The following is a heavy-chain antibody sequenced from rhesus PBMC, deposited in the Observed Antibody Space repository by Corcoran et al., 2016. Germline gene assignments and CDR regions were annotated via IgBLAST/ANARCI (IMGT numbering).Heavy chain of an antibody. J-gene: IGHJ4*01. CDR2: LNGNRASP. D-gene: IGHD6-25*01. CDR1: GGSISGYYY. Sequence: QVKLQQWGEGLVKPSETLSLTCAVYGGSISGYYYWSWIRRAPGQGLEWVGKLNGNRASPNYNPPLKNQVTISKATSQNQFSLKLSSVTAADTAVYYCASLSIAAAGTRDYWGQGVLVTVSS. CDR3: ASLSIAAAGTRDY. V-gene: IGHV4-73*01.